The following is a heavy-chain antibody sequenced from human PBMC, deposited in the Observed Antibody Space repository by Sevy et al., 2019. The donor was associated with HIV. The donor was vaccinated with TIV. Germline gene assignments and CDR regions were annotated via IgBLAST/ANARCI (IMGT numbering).Heavy chain of an antibody. J-gene: IGHJ4*02. CDR1: GYSFTSHW. CDR2: VYPDDSNI. Sequence: GESLKISCKGSGYSFTSHWIGWVRHMPGKGLEWMGIVYPDDSNIRYSPSFQGQVTFSADKSISTAYLQWSSLKASDTAIYYCATSRSGYFDSSGYYIYWGQGTLVTVSS. D-gene: IGHD3-22*01. V-gene: IGHV5-51*01. CDR3: ATSRSGYFDSSGYYIY.